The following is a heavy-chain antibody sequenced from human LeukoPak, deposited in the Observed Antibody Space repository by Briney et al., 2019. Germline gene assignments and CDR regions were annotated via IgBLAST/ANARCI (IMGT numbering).Heavy chain of an antibody. V-gene: IGHV3-11*06. CDR1: GFTFSDYY. CDR2: ISSSTSYR. Sequence: GSLRLSCAASGFTFSDYYMSWIRQAPGKGLEWASYISSSTSYRNYADSVKGRFTISRENAKNSLYLQMNSLRAEDTALYYCARGIEATRRSAGTCNYFDYWGQGTLVTVSS. J-gene: IGHJ4*02. CDR3: ARGIEATRRSAGTCNYFDY. D-gene: IGHD5-12*01.